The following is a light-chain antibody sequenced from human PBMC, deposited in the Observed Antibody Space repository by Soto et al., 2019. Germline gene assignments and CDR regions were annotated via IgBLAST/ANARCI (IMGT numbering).Light chain of an antibody. V-gene: IGKV3-15*01. CDR1: QSVSDN. Sequence: EIVMTQSPATLSVSPGESVTLSCRASQSVSDNLAWYQQKPGQAPRLLIYGTSPRASGLPARFSGSGSGTEFTLTISSLQSEDFAVYYCQQYNNWPLTFGPGTKVDIK. CDR2: GTS. J-gene: IGKJ3*01. CDR3: QQYNNWPLT.